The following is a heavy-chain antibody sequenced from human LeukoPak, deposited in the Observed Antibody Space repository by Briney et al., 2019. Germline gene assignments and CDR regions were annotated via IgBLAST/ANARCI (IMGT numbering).Heavy chain of an antibody. CDR1: GYSMSSGYY. D-gene: IGHD6-19*01. Sequence: PSETLSLTCTVSGYSMSSGYYWGWIRQPPGKGLEWIGSIYHSGSTYYNPSLKSRVTISVDTSKNQFSLKLSSVTAADTAVYYCARGYSVAGTRWFDPWGQGTLSPSPQ. CDR2: IYHSGST. J-gene: IGHJ5*02. V-gene: IGHV4-38-2*02. CDR3: ARGYSVAGTRWFDP.